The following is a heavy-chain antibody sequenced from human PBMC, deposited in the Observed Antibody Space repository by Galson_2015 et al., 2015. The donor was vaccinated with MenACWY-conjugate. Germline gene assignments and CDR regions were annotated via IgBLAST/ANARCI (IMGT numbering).Heavy chain of an antibody. J-gene: IGHJ4*02. V-gene: IGHV5-51*01. CDR1: GYTFTNYW. D-gene: IGHD2-2*02. CDR3: ARQRYCSSTSCYTVFDH. CDR2: INPGDSDV. Sequence: QSGAEVKKPGDSLKISCQGSGYTFTNYWVAWVRQMPGKGLEWMGIINPGDSDVRYSPSFRGQVTISADKSISTAYLQWSSLKASDIAMYYCARQRYCSSTSCYTVFDHWGQGTLVTVSS.